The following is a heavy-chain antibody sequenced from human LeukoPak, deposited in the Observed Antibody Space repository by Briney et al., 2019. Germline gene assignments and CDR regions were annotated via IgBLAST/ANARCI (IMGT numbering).Heavy chain of an antibody. CDR2: INPNSGGT. CDR1: GYTFTGYY. D-gene: IGHD2-2*02. V-gene: IGHV1-2*02. J-gene: IGHJ6*03. Sequence: ASVKVSCKASGYTFTGYYMHWVRQAPGQGLEWMGWINPNSGGTNYAQKFQGRVTMTRDTSISTAYMELSRLRSEDTAVYYCGVGCSSTSCYTNYYYYYYMDVWGKGTTVTVSS. CDR3: GVGCSSTSCYTNYYYYYYMDV.